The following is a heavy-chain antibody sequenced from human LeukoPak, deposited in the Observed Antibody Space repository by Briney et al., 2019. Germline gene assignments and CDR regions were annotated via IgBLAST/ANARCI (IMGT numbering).Heavy chain of an antibody. CDR2: TYYRSKWYD. CDR3: ARDLGNTGWYTFDY. Sequence: SQTLSLICAISGDSVSSINGAWNWVRQSPSRGLEWLGRTYYRSKWYDEYAESMRGRITINPDTSMNQYSLHLLSVTPEDTAVYYCARDLGNTGWYTFDYWGQGILVTVSP. D-gene: IGHD2-2*02. V-gene: IGHV6-1*01. CDR1: GDSVSSINGA. J-gene: IGHJ4*02.